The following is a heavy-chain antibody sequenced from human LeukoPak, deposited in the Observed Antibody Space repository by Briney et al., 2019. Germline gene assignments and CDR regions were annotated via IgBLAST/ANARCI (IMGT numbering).Heavy chain of an antibody. Sequence: PGGSLRLSCAASGFTFSNYWMSWVRQAPGKGLEWVANIKQDGSEKYYGDSVKGRFTISRDNAKNSLYLQMNSLRAEDTAVYYCARYSGGLHAFEIWGQGTMVTVSS. CDR2: IKQDGSEK. D-gene: IGHD6-19*01. CDR3: ARYSGGLHAFEI. V-gene: IGHV3-7*04. J-gene: IGHJ3*02. CDR1: GFTFSNYW.